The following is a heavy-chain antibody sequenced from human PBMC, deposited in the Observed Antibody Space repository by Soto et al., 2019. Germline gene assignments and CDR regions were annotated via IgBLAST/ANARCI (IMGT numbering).Heavy chain of an antibody. J-gene: IGHJ4*02. D-gene: IGHD1-26*01. V-gene: IGHV2-5*02. Sequence: QITLKESGPTLVEPTQTLTLTCAFSGFSLTTRAVGVGWIRQPPGKALEWLAVIYWDDDKRYSPSLKSRVTXSXDXPHKQVVLTMTNMDPVDTATYYCAHTATGGTWAFDYWGQGIVVTVSS. CDR2: IYWDDDK. CDR3: AHTATGGTWAFDY. CDR1: GFSLTTRAVG.